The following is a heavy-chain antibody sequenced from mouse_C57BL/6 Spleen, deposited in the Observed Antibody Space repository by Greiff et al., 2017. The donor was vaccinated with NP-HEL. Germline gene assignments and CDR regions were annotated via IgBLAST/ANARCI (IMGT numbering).Heavy chain of an antibody. V-gene: IGHV1-66*01. J-gene: IGHJ4*01. CDR2: IYPGSGNT. CDR1: GYSFTSYY. CDR3: ANPTVASINAMDY. Sequence: QVQLQQSGPELVKPGASVKISCKASGYSFTSYYIHWVKQRPGQGLEWIGWIYPGSGNTKYNEKFKGKATLTADTSSSTAYMQLSSLTSEDSAVYYCANPTVASINAMDYWGQGTSLTVSS. D-gene: IGHD1-1*01.